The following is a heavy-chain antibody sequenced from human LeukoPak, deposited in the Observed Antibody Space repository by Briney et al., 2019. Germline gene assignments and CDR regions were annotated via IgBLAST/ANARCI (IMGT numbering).Heavy chain of an antibody. V-gene: IGHV1-24*01. Sequence: ASVKVSCKVSGYTLNELFMHWVRQAPGKGLEWMGGFDPQDRETIYAQEFQGRVTMTEDTSTDTGYMELSSLRSEDTAVYYCATERRPIVGAAFDYWGQGTLDTVSS. D-gene: IGHD1-26*01. CDR2: FDPQDRET. CDR3: ATERRPIVGAAFDY. J-gene: IGHJ4*02. CDR1: GYTLNELF.